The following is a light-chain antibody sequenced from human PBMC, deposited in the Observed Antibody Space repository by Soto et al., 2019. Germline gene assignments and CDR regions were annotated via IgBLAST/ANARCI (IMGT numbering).Light chain of an antibody. J-gene: IGKJ3*01. CDR1: QSVSSSY. V-gene: IGKV3-20*01. CDR2: GAS. Sequence: EIVLTQSPGTLSLSPGERATLSCRASQSVSSSYLAWYQQKPGQAPRLLIYGASSRATGIPDRFSGSGSGTDFTLTISRLEPEDFAVYYCQKYDDSPGMIFTFGPGTKVDIK. CDR3: QKYDDSPGMIFT.